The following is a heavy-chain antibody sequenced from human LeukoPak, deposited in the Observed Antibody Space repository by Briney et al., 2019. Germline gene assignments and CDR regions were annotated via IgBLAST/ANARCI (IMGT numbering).Heavy chain of an antibody. CDR2: ISSSGGST. CDR1: GFTFSSYA. CDR3: ASSLGGFDYFDY. Sequence: GGSLRLSCAASGFTFSSYAMSWVRQAPGQGLEWVSGISSSGGSTYYADSVKGRFAISRDNSKNTLYLQMTSLRAEDTAVYYCASSLGGFDYFDYWGQGTLVTVSS. D-gene: IGHD1-26*01. V-gene: IGHV3-23*01. J-gene: IGHJ4*02.